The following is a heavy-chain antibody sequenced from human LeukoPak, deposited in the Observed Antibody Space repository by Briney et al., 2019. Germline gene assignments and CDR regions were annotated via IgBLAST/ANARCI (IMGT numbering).Heavy chain of an antibody. J-gene: IGHJ6*02. CDR3: ARDHQYQLLLSRGYHYYGLDV. CDR1: GFTFSSYW. D-gene: IGHD2-2*01. V-gene: IGHV3-74*01. CDR2: INSDGSST. Sequence: GGSLRLSCAASGFTFSSYWMHWVRQAPRKGVVWVSRINSDGSSTSYADSVKGRFTISRDNAKNTLYLQMNSLRAEDTAVYYCARDHQYQLLLSRGYHYYGLDVWGQGTTVTVSS.